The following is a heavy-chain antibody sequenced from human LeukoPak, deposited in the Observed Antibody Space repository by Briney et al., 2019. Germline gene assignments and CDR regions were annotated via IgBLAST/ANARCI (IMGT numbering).Heavy chain of an antibody. CDR1: GGPVSSGSYY. CDR2: IYYSGST. D-gene: IGHD3-10*01. V-gene: IGHV4-61*01. J-gene: IGHJ4*02. Sequence: SETLSLTCTVSGGPVSSGSYYWSWIRQPPGKGLEWIGYIYYSGSTNYNPSLKSRVTMSVDTSQNQFSLKLSSVTAADTAVYYCARRGGSGRSFDYWGQGTLVTISS. CDR3: ARRGGSGRSFDY.